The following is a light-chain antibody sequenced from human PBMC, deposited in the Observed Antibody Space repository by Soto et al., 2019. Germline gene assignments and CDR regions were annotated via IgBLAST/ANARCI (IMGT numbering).Light chain of an antibody. CDR1: QSVGGSS. CDR2: DTS. CDR3: QQYHNSPRT. V-gene: IGKV3-20*01. Sequence: ETALTQSPGTLSLSPGERATLSCRASQSVGGSSLAWYQQRPGQAPRLLIYDTSTRATGIPDRFSGSGSGTDFTLTISRLEPEDFAVYSCQQYHNSPRTFGQGTKVDIK. J-gene: IGKJ1*01.